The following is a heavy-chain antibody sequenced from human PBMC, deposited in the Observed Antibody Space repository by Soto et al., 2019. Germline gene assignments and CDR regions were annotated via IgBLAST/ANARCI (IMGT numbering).Heavy chain of an antibody. D-gene: IGHD3-22*01. CDR1: GCSISSGGYS. Sequence: PSETLSLTCAVSGCSISSGGYSWSWIRQPPGKGLEWIGYIYHSGSTNYNPSLKSRVTISVDTSKNQFSLKLSSVTAADTAVYYCARQKDSSGYYGMDVWGQGTTVTVSS. CDR3: ARQKDSSGYYGMDV. V-gene: IGHV4-30-2*01. CDR2: IYHSGST. J-gene: IGHJ6*02.